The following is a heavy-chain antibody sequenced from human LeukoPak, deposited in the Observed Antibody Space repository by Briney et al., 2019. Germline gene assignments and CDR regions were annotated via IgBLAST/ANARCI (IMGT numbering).Heavy chain of an antibody. CDR1: GFTFSDYY. CDR3: ATDANFDMRGGPRR. V-gene: IGHV3-30*03. D-gene: IGHD3-9*01. J-gene: IGHJ1*01. CDR2: ISYDGSTK. Sequence: PGGSLRLSCAASGFTFSDYYMSWIRQAPGQGLQWVAVISYDGSTKYYGDSVKGRFTISRDNSKNTLFLELNSLRAEDTAVYYCATDANFDMRGGPRRRGQGTLVSVSS.